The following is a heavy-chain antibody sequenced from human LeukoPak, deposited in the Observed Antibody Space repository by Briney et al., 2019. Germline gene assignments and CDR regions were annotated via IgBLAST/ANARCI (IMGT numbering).Heavy chain of an antibody. V-gene: IGHV4-59*01. Sequence: SETLSLTCTVSGGSISIYYWSWIRQPPGKGLEWIGYVYNSGSTDYNPSLKSRVTISADTSKNQFSLKLSSVIAADTAVYYCARMYYFDSTGTSNWFDPWGQGTLVTVSS. CDR2: VYNSGST. CDR1: GGSISIYY. D-gene: IGHD3-22*01. J-gene: IGHJ5*02. CDR3: ARMYYFDSTGTSNWFDP.